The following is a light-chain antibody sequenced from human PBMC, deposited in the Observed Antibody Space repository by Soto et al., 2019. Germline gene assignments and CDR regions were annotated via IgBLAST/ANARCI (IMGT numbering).Light chain of an antibody. CDR1: QDITKS. CDR3: QQSDDRPYT. CDR2: GVS. Sequence: DIQMTQSPSSLSASLGDRVTITCQASQDITKSLNWYQRKPGKAPKLLIYGVSTLEAGVPTRFSGSCFGTDFTFTISSLQPEDIAMYFCQQSDDRPYTVGPGTKVDTK. J-gene: IGKJ2*01. V-gene: IGKV1-33*01.